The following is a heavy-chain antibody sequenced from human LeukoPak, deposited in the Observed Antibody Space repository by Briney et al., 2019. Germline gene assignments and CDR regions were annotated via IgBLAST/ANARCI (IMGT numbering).Heavy chain of an antibody. D-gene: IGHD1-26*01. J-gene: IGHJ4*02. V-gene: IGHV3-53*01. CDR3: AKDEASGSYFDY. CDR2: IYSGGGT. Sequence: GGSLRLSCAASGFTVSSNYMSWVRQAPGKGLEWVSSIYSGGGTYYADSVKGRFTISRDNSKNTLYLQMNSLRAEDTAVYYCAKDEASGSYFDYWGQGTLVTVSS. CDR1: GFTVSSNY.